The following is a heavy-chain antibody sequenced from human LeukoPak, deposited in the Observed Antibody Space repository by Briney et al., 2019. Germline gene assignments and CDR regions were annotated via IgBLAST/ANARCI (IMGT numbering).Heavy chain of an antibody. J-gene: IGHJ4*02. D-gene: IGHD7-27*01. CDR2: ISSSGSTI. CDR1: GFTFSDYY. V-gene: IGHV3-11*01. CDR3: ARVRTGDREYFDY. Sequence: GGSLRLSCAASGFTFSDYYMSWIRQAPGKGLEWVSYISSSGSTIYYADSVKGRFTISRDNAKNSLYLQMNSLRAEDTTVYYCARVRTGDREYFDYWGQGTLVTVSS.